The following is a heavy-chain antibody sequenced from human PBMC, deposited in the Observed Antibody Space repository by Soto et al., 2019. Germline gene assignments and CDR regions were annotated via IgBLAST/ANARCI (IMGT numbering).Heavy chain of an antibody. Sequence: GGSLRLSCATSGFTFSNYWMHWVRQAPGKGLVWVSRISSDGSSTDYADFVKGRFTISRDNAKDTLFLQMNSLRAEDTAVYSCARGVYGMGVWGQGT. J-gene: IGHJ6*02. CDR1: GFTFSNYW. V-gene: IGHV3-74*01. CDR2: ISSDGSST. CDR3: ARGVYGMGV.